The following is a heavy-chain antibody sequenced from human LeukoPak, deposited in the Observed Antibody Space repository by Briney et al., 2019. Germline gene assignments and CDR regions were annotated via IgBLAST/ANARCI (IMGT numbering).Heavy chain of an antibody. J-gene: IGHJ4*02. Sequence: GGSLRLSCAASGFTFSSYAMHWVRQAPGKGLEWVAVISYDGSNKYYADSVKGRFTISRDNSKNTLYLQMNSLRAEDTAVYYCARDLKKHWCSSSWFRGHFDYWGQGTLVTVSS. CDR1: GFTFSSYA. CDR2: ISYDGSNK. V-gene: IGHV3-30-3*01. CDR3: ARDLKKHWCSSSWFRGHFDY. D-gene: IGHD6-13*01.